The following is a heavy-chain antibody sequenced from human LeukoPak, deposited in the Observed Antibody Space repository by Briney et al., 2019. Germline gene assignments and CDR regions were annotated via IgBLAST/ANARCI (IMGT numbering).Heavy chain of an antibody. D-gene: IGHD6-19*01. J-gene: IGHJ4*02. CDR2: ISAYNGNT. V-gene: IGHV1-18*01. CDR1: GYTFTSYG. CDR3: ARGGIYEQWLVKLDY. Sequence: GASVKVSCKASGYTFTSYGISWVRQAPGQGLEWMGWISAYNGNTNYAQKLQGRVTMTTNTSTSTAYMELRSLRSDDTAVYYCARGGIYEQWLVKLDYWGQGTLATVSS.